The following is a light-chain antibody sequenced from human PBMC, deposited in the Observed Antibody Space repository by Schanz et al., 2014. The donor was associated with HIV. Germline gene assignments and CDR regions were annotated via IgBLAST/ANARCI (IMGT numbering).Light chain of an antibody. Sequence: EVVMTQAPATLSVSSGDRATLSCRASQMFISSYLAWYQQKPGQAPRLLIYGASSRATGIPARFSGSGSGTDFTLTISRLEPEDFAVYYCHQYGSSPRTFGHGTRVEIK. CDR1: QMFISSY. CDR2: GAS. J-gene: IGKJ1*01. CDR3: HQYGSSPRT. V-gene: IGKV3-20*01.